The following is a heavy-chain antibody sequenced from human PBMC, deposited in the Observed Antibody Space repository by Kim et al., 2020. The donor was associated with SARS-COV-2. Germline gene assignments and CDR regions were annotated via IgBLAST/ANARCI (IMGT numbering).Heavy chain of an antibody. J-gene: IGHJ4*02. D-gene: IGHD6-13*01. V-gene: IGHV3-13*01. CDR1: GFTFSGYD. CDR2: IATDGDT. Sequence: GGSLRLSCAASGFTFSGYDMHWVRQATGRGLEWVSGIATDGDTYYPGSVKGRFTISRENAKSSLYLQMNSLRAGDTAVYYCASGRFGAAAGSFDYWGQGTLVTVSS. CDR3: ASGRFGAAAGSFDY.